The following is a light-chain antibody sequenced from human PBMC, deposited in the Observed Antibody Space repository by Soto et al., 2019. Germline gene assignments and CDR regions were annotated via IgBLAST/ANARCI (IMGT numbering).Light chain of an antibody. Sequence: DIQMTQSPSSVSASVGDRVTISCKASQGISRSLAWYQQKPGKAPKLLIYAASSLQGGVPSRFSGSGFGTDFTLTISSLKPEDSAIYYCQQADTFPITFGQGTRLEIK. J-gene: IGKJ5*01. CDR3: QQADTFPIT. CDR1: QGISRS. CDR2: AAS. V-gene: IGKV1D-12*01.